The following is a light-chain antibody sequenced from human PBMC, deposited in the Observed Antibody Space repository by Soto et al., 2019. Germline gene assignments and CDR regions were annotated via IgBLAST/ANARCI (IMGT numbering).Light chain of an antibody. Sequence: QSALTQPPSASGSPGQSVTISCTGTFNDVGGYNYVSWYLQYPGKAPKLMIYDVYKRPSGVPDRFSGSKSGNTASLTVSGLQAEDEADYYCSSYAVNNKVVFGGGTKVTVL. CDR2: DVY. V-gene: IGLV2-8*01. CDR3: SSYAVNNKVV. J-gene: IGLJ2*01. CDR1: FNDVGGYNY.